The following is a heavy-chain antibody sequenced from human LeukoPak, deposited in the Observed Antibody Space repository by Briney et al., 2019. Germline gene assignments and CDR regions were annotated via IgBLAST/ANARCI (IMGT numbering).Heavy chain of an antibody. V-gene: IGHV3-23*01. CDR2: ISGSGGST. D-gene: IGHD3-22*01. Sequence: PGGSLRLSCAASGFTFSSYAMSWVRQAPGKGLEWVSAISGSGGSTYYADSVKGRFTISRDNSKNTLYLQINSLRAEDTAVYYCAKDGPYYDSSGSIYWGQGTLVTVSS. CDR3: AKDGPYYDSSGSIY. CDR1: GFTFSSYA. J-gene: IGHJ4*02.